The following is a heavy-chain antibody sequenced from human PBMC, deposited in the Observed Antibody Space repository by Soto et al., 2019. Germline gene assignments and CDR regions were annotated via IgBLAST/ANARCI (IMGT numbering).Heavy chain of an antibody. Sequence: QVQLVQSGAEVKKPGSSVKVSCKASGGTFSSYTISWVRQAPGQGLEWMGRIIPILGIANYAQKFQGRVTITADKSTSTAYMELSSLRSEDTAVSYCAREAAGHRGYDAFDIWGQGTMVTVSS. CDR2: IIPILGIA. D-gene: IGHD6-13*01. V-gene: IGHV1-69*08. CDR1: GGTFSSYT. J-gene: IGHJ3*02. CDR3: AREAAGHRGYDAFDI.